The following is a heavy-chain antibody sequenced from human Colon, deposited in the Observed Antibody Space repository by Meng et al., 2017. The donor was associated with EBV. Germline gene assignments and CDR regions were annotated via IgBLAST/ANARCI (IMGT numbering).Heavy chain of an antibody. CDR2: IYHSGST. CDR3: ARRRGGSGRDC. J-gene: IGHJ4*02. Sequence: LPREGAGPGRGKPSETLSLTGTVSGGSISSSHYYWGWVRQPPGKGLQWIGTIYHSGSTSYNPSLQSRVTMFVDTSKNQFSLMLTSVTATDTAVYYCARRRGGSGRDCWGQGTLVTVSS. V-gene: IGHV4-39*01. CDR1: GGSISSSHYY. D-gene: IGHD3-10*01.